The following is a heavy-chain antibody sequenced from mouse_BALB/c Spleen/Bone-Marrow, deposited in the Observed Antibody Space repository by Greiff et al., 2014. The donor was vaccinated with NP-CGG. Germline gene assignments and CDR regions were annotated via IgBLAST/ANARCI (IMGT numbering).Heavy chain of an antibody. D-gene: IGHD2-10*01. CDR2: IDPANGNT. CDR3: ASSAYS. Sequence: VQLQQSGAELVKPGASVRLSCTASGFNIKDTYMHWVEQRPEQGLEWIGRIDPANGNTKYDPKFQGKATITADTSSDTAYLQLSSLTSGDTAVYYCASSAYSWGQGTLVTVSA. V-gene: IGHV14-3*02. J-gene: IGHJ3*01. CDR1: GFNIKDTY.